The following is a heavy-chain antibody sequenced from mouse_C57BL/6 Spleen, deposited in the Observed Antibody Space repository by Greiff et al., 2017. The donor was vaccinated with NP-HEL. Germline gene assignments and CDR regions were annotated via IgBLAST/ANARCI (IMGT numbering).Heavy chain of an antibody. D-gene: IGHD1-1*01. J-gene: IGHJ2*01. V-gene: IGHV7-3*01. CDR2: IRNKANGYTT. CDR1: GFTFTDYY. Sequence: EVKLVESGGGLVQPGGSLSLSCAASGFTFTDYYMSWVRQPPGKALEWLGFIRNKANGYTTEYSASVKGRFTISRDNSQSILYLQMNALRAEDSATYYCASAGSRGAFDYWGQGTTLTVSS. CDR3: ASAGSRGAFDY.